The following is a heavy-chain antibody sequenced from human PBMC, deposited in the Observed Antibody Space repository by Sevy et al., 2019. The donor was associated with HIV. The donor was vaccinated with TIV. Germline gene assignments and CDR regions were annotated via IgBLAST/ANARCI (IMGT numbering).Heavy chain of an antibody. CDR1: GYTFTTHN. CDR2: MSPYNGNK. J-gene: IGHJ4*02. D-gene: IGHD2-8*01. V-gene: IGHV1-18*01. Sequence: ASVKVSCKASGYTFTTHNIVWVRQAPGQGLEWLAWMSPYNGNKNYAQRVQGRVTMTTDTSTDTAFLELRSLEFDDTATYYCARGSTSWYDYWGQGTLVTVSS. CDR3: ARGSTSWYDY.